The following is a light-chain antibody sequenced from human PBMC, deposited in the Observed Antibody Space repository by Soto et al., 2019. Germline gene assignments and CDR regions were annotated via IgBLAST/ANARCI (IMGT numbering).Light chain of an antibody. CDR3: CSYAPSRTLL. CDR1: SXVGTYNL. CDR2: EGN. J-gene: IGLJ2*01. V-gene: IGLV2-23*01. Sequence: SXVGTYNLVTWYQQHPGRVPKLILYEGNKRPSGVSSRFSASKSVNTASLTISGLQAEDEADYFCCSYAPSRTLLFGGGTK.